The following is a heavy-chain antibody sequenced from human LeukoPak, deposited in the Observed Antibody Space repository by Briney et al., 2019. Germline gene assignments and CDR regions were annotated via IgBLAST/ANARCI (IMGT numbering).Heavy chain of an antibody. CDR3: AREVKVGNTDTGYYFDY. CDR2: IYTSGST. Sequence: SQTLSLTCTVSGGSISSGSYYWSWIRQPAGKGLEWIGRIYTSGSTNYNPYLKSRVTISVDTSKNQFSLKLNSVTAADTALYYCAREVKVGNTDTGYYFDYWGQGILVTVSS. D-gene: IGHD2/OR15-2a*01. J-gene: IGHJ4*02. V-gene: IGHV4-61*02. CDR1: GGSISSGSYY.